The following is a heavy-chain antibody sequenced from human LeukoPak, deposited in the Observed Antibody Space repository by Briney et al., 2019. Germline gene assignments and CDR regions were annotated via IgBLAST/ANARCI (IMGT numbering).Heavy chain of an antibody. CDR1: GGSISSYY. V-gene: IGHV4-59*12. CDR2: IYHSGST. Sequence: PSETLSLTCTVSGGSISSYYWSWIRQPPGKGLEWIGYIYHSGSTYYNPSLKSRVTISVDRSKNQFSLKLSSVTAADTAVYYCARGRDYYGSGSYYTSWGQGTLVTVSS. CDR3: ARGRDYYGSGSYYTS. D-gene: IGHD3-10*01. J-gene: IGHJ5*02.